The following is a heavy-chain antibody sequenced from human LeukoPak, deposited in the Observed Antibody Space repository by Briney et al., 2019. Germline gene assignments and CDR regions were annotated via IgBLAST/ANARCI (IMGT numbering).Heavy chain of an antibody. D-gene: IGHD3-22*01. CDR1: GFTFSSYA. V-gene: IGHV3-23*01. CDR2: ISGSGDNT. J-gene: IGHJ4*02. Sequence: GGSLRLSCAASGFTFSSYAMSWVRQAPGKGLEWVSGISGSGDNTYYADSVKGRFTISRDNSKNTLYLQMNSLRAEDTAIYYCAKDMIVLGFASDFDYWGQGTLVTVSS. CDR3: AKDMIVLGFASDFDY.